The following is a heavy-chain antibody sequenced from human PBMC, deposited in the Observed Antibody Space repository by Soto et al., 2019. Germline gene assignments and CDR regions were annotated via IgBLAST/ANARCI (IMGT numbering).Heavy chain of an antibody. Sequence: PSETLSLTCSVSGASISSSDYFWAWSRQAPGKGLEWIATTYDSGNTYYSPSVMSRDTISVVTSTNHFSLRLRSVTAADAAVYYCARRIQHGTLRFAYWGQGALVTDSS. V-gene: IGHV4-39*01. CDR2: TYDSGNT. CDR3: ARRIQHGTLRFAY. D-gene: IGHD3-16*01. CDR1: GASISSSDYF. J-gene: IGHJ4*02.